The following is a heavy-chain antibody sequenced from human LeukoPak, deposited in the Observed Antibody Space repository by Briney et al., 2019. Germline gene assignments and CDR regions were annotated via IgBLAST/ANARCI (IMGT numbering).Heavy chain of an antibody. CDR2: INHSGIT. Sequence: SETLSLTCTVSGGSISSSSYYWGWIRQPPGKGLEWIGEINHSGITNYNPSLKSRVTISVDTSKNQLSLKLTSVTAADTAVYYCAGHSVDDSSGYPGVFDYWGQGILVTVSS. D-gene: IGHD3-22*01. V-gene: IGHV4-39*01. CDR1: GGSISSSSYY. J-gene: IGHJ4*02. CDR3: AGHSVDDSSGYPGVFDY.